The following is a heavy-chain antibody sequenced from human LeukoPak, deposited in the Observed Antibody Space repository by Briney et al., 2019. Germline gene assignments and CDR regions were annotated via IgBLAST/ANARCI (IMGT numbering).Heavy chain of an antibody. Sequence: GGSLRLSCVASGFTFSNYYMTWVRQAPGKGLEWVAGIKPDGSQTYFMDSVKGRFTISRDNARNSLSLQMNSLRAEDTAVYYCARGDDGGIYRPFLIWGQGTKVTVSS. CDR2: IKPDGSQT. D-gene: IGHD2/OR15-2a*01. J-gene: IGHJ3*02. CDR1: GFTFSNYY. CDR3: ARGDDGGIYRPFLI. V-gene: IGHV3-7*01.